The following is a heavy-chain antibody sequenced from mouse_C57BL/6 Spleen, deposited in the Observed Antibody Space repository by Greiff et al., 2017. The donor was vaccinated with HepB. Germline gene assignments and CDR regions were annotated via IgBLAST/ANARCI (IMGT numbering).Heavy chain of an antibody. CDR3: ARDTTVVGRYFDY. CDR1: GFTFSDYG. D-gene: IGHD1-1*01. Sequence: EVQVVESGGGLVKPGGSLKLSCAASGFTFSDYGMHWVRQAPEKGLEWVAYISSGSSTIYYADTVKGRFTISRDNAKNTRFLQMTSLRSEDTAMYYCARDTTVVGRYFDYWGQGTTLTVSS. J-gene: IGHJ2*01. V-gene: IGHV5-17*01. CDR2: ISSGSSTI.